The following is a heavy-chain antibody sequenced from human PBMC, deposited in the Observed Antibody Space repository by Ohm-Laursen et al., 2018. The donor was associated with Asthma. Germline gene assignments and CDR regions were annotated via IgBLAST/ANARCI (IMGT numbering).Heavy chain of an antibody. CDR2: ISTASTFI. D-gene: IGHD3-9*01. J-gene: IGHJ4*02. Sequence: SLRLSCSASGYTFSRYSIHWVRQVPGKGLEWVASISTASTFIYYADSVWGRFTTSRDNAKNSVYLQMNSLRAEDTAVYYCAAQYYDILTGYTLDYWGQGTLVTVSS. CDR1: GYTFSRYS. V-gene: IGHV3-21*04. CDR3: AAQYYDILTGYTLDY.